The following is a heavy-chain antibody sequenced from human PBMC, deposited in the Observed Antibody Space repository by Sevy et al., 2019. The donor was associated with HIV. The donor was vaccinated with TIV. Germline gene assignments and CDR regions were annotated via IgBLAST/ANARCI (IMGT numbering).Heavy chain of an antibody. Sequence: GGSLRLSCAASGFTFSSYSMNWVRQAPGKGLEWVSYISSSSSTIYYADSVKGRFTISRDNAKNSLYLQMNSLRAEDMAVYYCAREGSSWYMGAFDIWGQGTMVTVSS. V-gene: IGHV3-48*01. CDR1: GFTFSSYS. CDR2: ISSSSSTI. D-gene: IGHD6-13*01. J-gene: IGHJ3*02. CDR3: AREGSSWYMGAFDI.